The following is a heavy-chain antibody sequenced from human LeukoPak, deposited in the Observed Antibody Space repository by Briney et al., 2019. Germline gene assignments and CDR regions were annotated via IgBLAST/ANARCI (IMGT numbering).Heavy chain of an antibody. D-gene: IGHD5-18*01. V-gene: IGHV3-23*01. CDR2: ISGSGGST. CDR1: GFTFSSYA. CDR3: AXXGXWGXAMAHYYFDY. Sequence: GGSLRLPCAASGFTFSSYAMSWVRQAPGKGLEWVSAISGSGGSTYYADSVKGRFTISRDNSKNTLYLQMNSLRAEDTAVYYCAXXGXWGXAMAHYYFDYWGQGTLVTVSS. J-gene: IGHJ4*02.